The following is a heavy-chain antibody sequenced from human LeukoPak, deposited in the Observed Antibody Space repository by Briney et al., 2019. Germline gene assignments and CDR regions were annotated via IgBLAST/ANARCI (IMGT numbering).Heavy chain of an antibody. D-gene: IGHD1-14*01. J-gene: IGHJ4*02. CDR1: GFILSNYA. CDR2: ISAGGGGS. V-gene: IGHV3-23*01. Sequence: GGSLRLSCAASGFILSNYAVSWVRQAPGKGLEWVSSISAGGGGSYYADSVKGRFTISRDNSKNTLYLQMNSLRAEDTAVYYCAKEAVRKFDFDYWGQGTLVTVSS. CDR3: AKEAVRKFDFDY.